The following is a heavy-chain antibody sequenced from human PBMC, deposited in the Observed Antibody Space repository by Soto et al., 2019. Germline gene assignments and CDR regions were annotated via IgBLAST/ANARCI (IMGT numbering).Heavy chain of an antibody. CDR2: MNPNSGNT. J-gene: IGHJ6*03. CDR3: ARAHVYDFWSGYYYYMDV. V-gene: IGHV1-8*01. D-gene: IGHD3-3*01. CDR1: GYTFTSYY. Sequence: DSVKVSCNASGYTFTSYYINWVRQATGQGLEWMGWMNPNSGNTGYAQKFQGRVTMTRNTSISTAYMELSSLRSEDTAVYYCARAHVYDFWSGYYYYMDVWGKGTTVTVSS.